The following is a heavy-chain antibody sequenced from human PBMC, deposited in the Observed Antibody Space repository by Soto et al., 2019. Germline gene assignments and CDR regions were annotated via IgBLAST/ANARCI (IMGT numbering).Heavy chain of an antibody. CDR2: THHSRGI. CDR3: ARARQDCSAASCYLDP. J-gene: IGHJ5*02. D-gene: IGHD2-2*01. CDR1: GDSISSPNW. V-gene: IGHV4-4*02. Sequence: PSETLSLTCTVSGDSISSPNWCNWVRQTPGKGLEWIGETHHSRGINYNPSLKSRVTISVDKSNNLSSLKLSSMTAADTAVYFCARARQDCSAASCYLDPWGQGTLVTVSS.